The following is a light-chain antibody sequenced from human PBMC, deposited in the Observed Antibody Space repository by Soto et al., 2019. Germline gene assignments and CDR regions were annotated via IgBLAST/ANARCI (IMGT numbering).Light chain of an antibody. CDR2: KAS. J-gene: IGKJ1*01. V-gene: IGKV1-5*03. CDR1: QGISRW. CDR3: QQYNSQWT. Sequence: DIQMTQSPSTLSASLGDRVTITCRASQGISRWLAWYQQRPGKAPKLLIYKASSLESGVPSRFSGSGSGTEFTLTISSLQPDDFATYYCQQYNSQWTFGQGTKVDIK.